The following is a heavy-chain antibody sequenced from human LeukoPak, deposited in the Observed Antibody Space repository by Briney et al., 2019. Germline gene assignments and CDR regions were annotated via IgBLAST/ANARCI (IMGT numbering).Heavy chain of an antibody. D-gene: IGHD3-3*01. J-gene: IGHJ4*02. Sequence: GGSLRLSCAASGFTVSSNYMSWVRQAPGKGLEWVSVIYSGGSTYYADSVKGRFTISRDNSKNTLYLQMNSLRAEDTAVYYCAREYYDSWSGYYDTLGYFDYWGQGTLVTVSS. CDR1: GFTVSSNY. V-gene: IGHV3-66*02. CDR2: IYSGGST. CDR3: AREYYDSWSGYYDTLGYFDY.